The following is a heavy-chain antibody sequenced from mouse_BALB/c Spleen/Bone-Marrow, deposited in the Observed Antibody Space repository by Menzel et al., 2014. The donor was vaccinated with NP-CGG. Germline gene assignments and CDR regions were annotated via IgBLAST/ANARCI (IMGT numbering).Heavy chain of an antibody. Sequence: EVQLQQSGAELVKPGASVKLSCTASGFNVKDTYMHWVKQRPEQGLEWIGRIDPANGNTKYDPKFQGKATITADTSSNTAYLQLSSLTSEDTAVYYCARWGITTGFAYWGQGTLVTVSA. J-gene: IGHJ3*01. CDR3: ARWGITTGFAY. D-gene: IGHD2-4*01. CDR1: GFNVKDTY. CDR2: IDPANGNT. V-gene: IGHV14-3*02.